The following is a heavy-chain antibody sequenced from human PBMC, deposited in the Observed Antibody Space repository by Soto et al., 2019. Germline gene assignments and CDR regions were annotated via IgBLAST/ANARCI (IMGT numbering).Heavy chain of an antibody. CDR2: INQDGSQK. V-gene: IGHV3-7*01. Sequence: VQLVESGGGLVQPGGSLRLSCAASGFTFGSYWMSWVRQTPGKGLEWVANINQDGSQKFYVGSVKGRFTISRDNTKNSLYLQVDSLRAEDTAMYYCARDLGATVRGSDYWGQGTQVTVSS. D-gene: IGHD3-10*01. CDR1: GFTFGSYW. CDR3: ARDLGATVRGSDY. J-gene: IGHJ4*02.